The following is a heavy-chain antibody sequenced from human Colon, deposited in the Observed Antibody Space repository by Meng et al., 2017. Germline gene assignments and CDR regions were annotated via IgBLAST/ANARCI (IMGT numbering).Heavy chain of an antibody. J-gene: IGHJ4*02. CDR1: GASVSSDSHY. V-gene: IGHV4-61*03. CDR2: IYYTGNT. CDR3: ARGRGSYSSIDF. D-gene: IGHD1-26*01. Sequence: QAQLQGPGPGLVRPAETLSLSWTVSGASVSSDSHYWSWIRQSPGKGLEWIGYIYYTGNTNYNPSLASRVSMSLDTSKNHFSLHLTSVTAADTAVYYCARGRGSYSSIDFWGQGTLVTVSS.